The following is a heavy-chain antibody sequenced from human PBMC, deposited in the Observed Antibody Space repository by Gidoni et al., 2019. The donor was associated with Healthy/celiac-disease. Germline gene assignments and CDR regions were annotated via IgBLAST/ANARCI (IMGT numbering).Heavy chain of an antibody. V-gene: IGHV3-30*18. CDR3: AKDAVLRFLEWLFDY. CDR2: ISYDGSNK. D-gene: IGHD3-3*01. Sequence: QVQLVESGGGVVQPGRSLRLSCAASGFTFSSYGMHWVRQAPGKGLEWGAVISYDGSNKYYADSVKGRFTISRDNSKNTLYLQMNSLRAEDTAVYYCAKDAVLRFLEWLFDYWGQGTLVTVSS. CDR1: GFTFSSYG. J-gene: IGHJ4*02.